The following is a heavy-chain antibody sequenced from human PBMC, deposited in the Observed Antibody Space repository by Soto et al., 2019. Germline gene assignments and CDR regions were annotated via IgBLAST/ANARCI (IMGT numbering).Heavy chain of an antibody. CDR2: ISYDGSNK. Sequence: QVQLVESGGGVVQPGRSLRLSCAASGFTFSSYGMHWVRQAPGKGLEWVAVISYDGSNKYYADSVKGRFTISRDNSKNTLYLQMNSLRAEDTAVYYCAKDGVGGSYSSVAEYFQHWGQGTLVTVSS. CDR1: GFTFSSYG. D-gene: IGHD1-26*01. V-gene: IGHV3-30*18. CDR3: AKDGVGGSYSSVAEYFQH. J-gene: IGHJ1*01.